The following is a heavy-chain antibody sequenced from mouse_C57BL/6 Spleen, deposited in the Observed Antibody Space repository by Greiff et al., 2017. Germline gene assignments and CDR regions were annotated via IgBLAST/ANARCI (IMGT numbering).Heavy chain of an antibody. CDR2: IHPNSGST. D-gene: IGHD3-2*02. J-gene: IGHJ3*01. Sequence: VQLQQPGAELVKPGASVTLSCTASGYTFTSYWMHWVQQRPGQGLEWIGMIHPNSGSTNYNEKFKSKATLTVDNSSSTAYMQLSSLTSEDSAVYYCARDSSGSWFAYWGQGILVTVSA. CDR1: GYTFTSYW. CDR3: ARDSSGSWFAY. V-gene: IGHV1-64*01.